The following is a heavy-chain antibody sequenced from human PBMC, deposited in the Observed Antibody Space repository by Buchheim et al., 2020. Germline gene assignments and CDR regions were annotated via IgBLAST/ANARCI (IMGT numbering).Heavy chain of an antibody. J-gene: IGHJ6*02. CDR3: ARASKHSYGYEHYYGMDV. V-gene: IGHV3-66*01. CDR1: GFTVSSNY. CDR2: IYSGGST. Sequence: EVQLVESGGGLVQPGGSLRLSCAASGFTVSSNYMSWVRQAPGKGLEWVSVIYSGGSTYYADSVKGRFTISRDNSKNQLYLQMNSLRAEDTAVYYCARASKHSYGYEHYYGMDVWGQGTT. D-gene: IGHD5-18*01.